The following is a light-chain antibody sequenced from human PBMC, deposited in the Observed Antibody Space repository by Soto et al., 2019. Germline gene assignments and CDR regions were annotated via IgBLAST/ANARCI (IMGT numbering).Light chain of an antibody. CDR1: QAISTW. V-gene: IGKV1D-12*01. CDR3: QQANSFPRT. J-gene: IGKJ1*01. CDR2: AAS. Sequence: DIQMTQSPSSVSASVGDRVTITCRASQAISTWLSWYQQKPGKAPKLLIYAASNLQTGVPSRFSGSGSGTYFTRTISSLQPEDFATYYCQQANSFPRTFGQGTKVEIK.